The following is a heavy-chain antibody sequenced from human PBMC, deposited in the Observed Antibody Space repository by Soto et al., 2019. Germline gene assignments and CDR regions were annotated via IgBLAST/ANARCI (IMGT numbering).Heavy chain of an antibody. D-gene: IGHD3-10*01. Sequence: SETLSLTCTVSGGPVRSPYWSWIRQPPGKGLEWIGYVYDSGSSNYNASLKGRVAISLDTSKQQSSLKLTSVTAADTAIYYCARDLPYFFTSGTSPYWGQGALVTV. CDR1: GGPVRSPY. CDR3: ARDLPYFFTSGTSPY. V-gene: IGHV4-59*02. CDR2: VYDSGSS. J-gene: IGHJ1*01.